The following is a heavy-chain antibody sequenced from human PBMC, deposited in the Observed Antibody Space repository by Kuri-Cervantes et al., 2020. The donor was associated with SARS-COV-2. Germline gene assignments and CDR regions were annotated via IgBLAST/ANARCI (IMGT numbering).Heavy chain of an antibody. V-gene: IGHV3-23*01. Sequence: GESLKISCAASGFTFSSYAMSWVRQAPGKGLEWVSAISGSGGSTYYADSVKGRFTISRDNSKNTLYLQMNSLRAEDTAVYYCASQAGGRYYYYYMDVWGKGTTVTVSS. CDR3: ASQAGGRYYYYYMDV. D-gene: IGHD1-26*01. J-gene: IGHJ6*03. CDR2: ISGSGGST. CDR1: GFTFSSYA.